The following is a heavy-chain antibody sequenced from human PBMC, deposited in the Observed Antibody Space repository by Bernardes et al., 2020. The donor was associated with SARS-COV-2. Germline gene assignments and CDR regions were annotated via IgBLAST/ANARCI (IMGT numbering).Heavy chain of an antibody. Sequence: GGSLRLSCAASGFTFSSYAMSWVRQAPGKGLEWVSAISGSGGSTYYADSVKGRFTISRDNSKNTLYLQMNSLRAEDTAVYYCAKDWSETPGGRIYYYGMDVWGQGTTVTVSS. CDR3: AKDWSETPGGRIYYYGMDV. V-gene: IGHV3-23*01. D-gene: IGHD2-15*01. J-gene: IGHJ6*02. CDR2: ISGSGGST. CDR1: GFTFSSYA.